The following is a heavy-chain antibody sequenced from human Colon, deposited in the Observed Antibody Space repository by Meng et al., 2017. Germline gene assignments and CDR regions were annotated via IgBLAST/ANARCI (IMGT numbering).Heavy chain of an antibody. D-gene: IGHD5-12*01. CDR1: GYTFTSYG. J-gene: IGHJ5*01. V-gene: IGHV1-18*01. Sequence: QVQLVQSGAEEKKLGASVKVSCKAYGYTFTSYGISWVRQAPGQGLEWVAWISAYNGNTIYAQKVQGRVTLTTDTSTSTAYMELRSLISDDTAVYYCGRSGAYDYRIDSWGQGTLVTVSS. CDR3: GRSGAYDYRIDS. CDR2: ISAYNGNT.